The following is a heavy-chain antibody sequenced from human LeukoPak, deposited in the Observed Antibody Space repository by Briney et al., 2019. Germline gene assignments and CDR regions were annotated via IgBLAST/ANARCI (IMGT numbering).Heavy chain of an antibody. Sequence: PSETLSLTCTVSGGSISSGGYYWSWIRQPPGKGLEWIGYIYHSGSTYYNRSLKSRVTISVDRSKNQFSLKLSSVTAADTAVYYCARGSMSDIVVVPDVVIAIFDAFDIWGQGTMVTVSS. V-gene: IGHV4-30-2*01. CDR1: GGSISSGGYY. CDR3: ARGSMSDIVVVPDVVIAIFDAFDI. CDR2: IYHSGST. J-gene: IGHJ3*02. D-gene: IGHD2-2*01.